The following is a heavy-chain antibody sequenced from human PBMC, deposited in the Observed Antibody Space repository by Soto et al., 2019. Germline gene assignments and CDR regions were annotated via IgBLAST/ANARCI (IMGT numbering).Heavy chain of an antibody. Sequence: GGSLRLSCAASGFTFSSYGMHWVRQAPGKGLEWVAVISYDGSNKYYADSVKGRFTISRDNSKNTLYLQMNSLRAEDTAVYYCAKDRAYSSGWNAEYFQHWGQGTLVTVSS. V-gene: IGHV3-30*18. CDR3: AKDRAYSSGWNAEYFQH. CDR2: ISYDGSNK. D-gene: IGHD6-19*01. J-gene: IGHJ1*01. CDR1: GFTFSSYG.